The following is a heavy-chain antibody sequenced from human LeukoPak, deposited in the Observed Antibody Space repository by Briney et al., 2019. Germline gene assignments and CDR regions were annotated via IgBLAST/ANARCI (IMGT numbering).Heavy chain of an antibody. Sequence: SETLSLTCAVSGYSISSSNWWGWIRPPPGKGLEWIGYIYYSGSTYYNPSLKSRVTMSVDTSKNQFSLKLSSVTAVDTAVYYCAATYLSSTSWEAMDVWGKGTTVSVSS. CDR1: GYSISSSNW. D-gene: IGHD2-2*01. V-gene: IGHV4-28*01. CDR2: IYYSGST. CDR3: AATYLSSTSWEAMDV. J-gene: IGHJ6*04.